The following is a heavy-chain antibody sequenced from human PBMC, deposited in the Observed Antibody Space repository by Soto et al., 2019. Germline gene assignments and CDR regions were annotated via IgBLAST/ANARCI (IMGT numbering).Heavy chain of an antibody. CDR2: INAGNGNT. J-gene: IGHJ6*02. V-gene: IGHV1-3*01. D-gene: IGHD1-26*01. CDR1: GYTFTSYA. CDR3: ALHAGVGAYYYYYGMDV. Sequence: GASVKVSCKASGYTFTSYAMHWVRQAPGQRLEWMGWINAGNGNTKYSQKFQGRVTITRDTSASTAYMELSSLRSEDTAVYYCALHAGVGAYYYYYGMDVRGQGTTVTVSS.